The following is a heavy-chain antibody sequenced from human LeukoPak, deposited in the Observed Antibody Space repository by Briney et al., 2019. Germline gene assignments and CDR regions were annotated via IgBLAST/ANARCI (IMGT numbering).Heavy chain of an antibody. Sequence: ASVKVSCKASGYTFTIYYMHWVRQAPGQGLEWMGIINPSGGSTSYAQKFQGRVTMTRDMSTSTVYMELSSLRSEDTAVYYCARTYGDYVVAFDIWGQGTMVTVSS. D-gene: IGHD4-17*01. V-gene: IGHV1-46*01. CDR1: GYTFTIYY. CDR3: ARTYGDYVVAFDI. J-gene: IGHJ3*02. CDR2: INPSGGST.